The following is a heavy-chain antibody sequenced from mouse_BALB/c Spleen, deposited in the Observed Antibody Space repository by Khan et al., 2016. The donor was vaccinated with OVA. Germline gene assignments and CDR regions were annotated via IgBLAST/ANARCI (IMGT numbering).Heavy chain of an antibody. Sequence: VLLVESGPGLVAPSQSLSITCTVSGFSLTGYGVNWVRQPPGKGLEWLGMIWGDGNTDYNSALNSRLSISKDNSKSQAFLKMNRLQTDDTARYYCSRAYYGNYREAMDYWGQGTSVTVSS. J-gene: IGHJ4*01. CDR2: IWGDGNT. CDR1: GFSLTGYG. CDR3: SRAYYGNYREAMDY. D-gene: IGHD2-10*01. V-gene: IGHV2-6-7*01.